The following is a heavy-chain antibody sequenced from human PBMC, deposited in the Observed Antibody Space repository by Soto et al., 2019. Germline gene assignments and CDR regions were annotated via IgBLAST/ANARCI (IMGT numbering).Heavy chain of an antibody. CDR3: ARNGQWLDHWYFDL. J-gene: IGHJ2*01. CDR2: IHHIGNT. V-gene: IGHV4-4*02. CDR1: GGSISSNHW. Sequence: QVQLQESGPGLVKPSGTLSLTCAVYGGSISSNHWWTWVRQSPGKGLEWIGEIHHIGNTNYNPSLKSRVTISVDKPKNHFSLKLSSVTAADTAVYYCARNGQWLDHWYFDLWGRGTLVTVSS. D-gene: IGHD6-19*01.